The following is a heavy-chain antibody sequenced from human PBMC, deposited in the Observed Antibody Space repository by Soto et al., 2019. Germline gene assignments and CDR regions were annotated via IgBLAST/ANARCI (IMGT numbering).Heavy chain of an antibody. CDR2: IGTSVTTK. CDR1: GFTFSDYY. V-gene: IGHV3-11*01. Sequence: QVQLVESGGGLVKPGGSLRLSCAASGFTFSDYYMSWIRQAPGKGLEWVSYIGTSVTTKYYADSVRGRFTISRDNAKNSLFLQMNSLKAEDTAVYFRSRGPLNFAANFDYWGQGTLVTVSS. J-gene: IGHJ4*02. CDR3: SRGPLNFAANFDY. D-gene: IGHD1-7*01.